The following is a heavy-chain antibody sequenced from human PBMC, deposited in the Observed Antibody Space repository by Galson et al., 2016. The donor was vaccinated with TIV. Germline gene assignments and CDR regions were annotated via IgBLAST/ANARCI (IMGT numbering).Heavy chain of an antibody. CDR3: AKAGAVLRYFDWLFDAFDI. CDR1: GYTVTELS. CDR2: FDPEDGET. V-gene: IGHV1-24*01. J-gene: IGHJ3*02. Sequence: SVKVSCKVSGYTVTELSMHWVRQTPEKSLEWIGGFDPEDGETVYAQKFQGRVSMTEDTFTDTAYMELSSLVSDDTAVYYCAKAGAVLRYFDWLFDAFDIWGQGTMVAVSS. D-gene: IGHD3-9*01.